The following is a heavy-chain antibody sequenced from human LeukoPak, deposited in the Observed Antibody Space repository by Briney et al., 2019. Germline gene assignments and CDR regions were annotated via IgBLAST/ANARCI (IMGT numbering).Heavy chain of an antibody. J-gene: IGHJ4*02. Sequence: PGGSLRLSCAASGFTFSSYGMHWVRQAPGKGLEWVAFIRYDGSNKYYADSVKGRFTISRDNSKNTLYLQMNSLRAEDTAVYYCATPPGGLYLAPDRANDYWGQGTLVTVSS. CDR2: IRYDGSNK. V-gene: IGHV3-30*02. CDR1: GFTFSSYG. CDR3: ATPPGGLYLAPDRANDY. D-gene: IGHD1-14*01.